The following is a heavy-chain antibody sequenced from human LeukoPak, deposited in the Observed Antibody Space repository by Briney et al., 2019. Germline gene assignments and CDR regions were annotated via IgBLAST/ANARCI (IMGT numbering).Heavy chain of an antibody. CDR3: AREREQWLPRGGFDY. CDR2: INHSGST. D-gene: IGHD6-19*01. CDR1: GGSFSGYY. J-gene: IGHJ4*02. V-gene: IGHV4-34*01. Sequence: SETLSLTCAVYGGSFSGYYWSWIRQPPGKGLEWIGEINHSGSTNYNPSLKSRVTISVDMSKNQFSLRLSSVTAADTAVYYCAREREQWLPRGGFDYWGQGTLVTVSS.